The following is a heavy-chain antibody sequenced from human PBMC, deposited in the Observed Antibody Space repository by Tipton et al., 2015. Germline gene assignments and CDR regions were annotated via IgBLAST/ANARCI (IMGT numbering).Heavy chain of an antibody. D-gene: IGHD3-22*01. CDR3: ARLRGYYYTEDDY. CDR1: GYTFTSRY. V-gene: IGHV1-46*01. Sequence: QSGAEVKKPGASVKISCKASGYTFTSRYVHWVRQAPGQGLEWMGIINPNGGNTNYAQWFQGRLAMTSDTSTSPLYMEVSVLNSEETAVYYCARLRGYYYTEDDYWGQGSLVIVSS. CDR2: INPNGGNT. J-gene: IGHJ4*02.